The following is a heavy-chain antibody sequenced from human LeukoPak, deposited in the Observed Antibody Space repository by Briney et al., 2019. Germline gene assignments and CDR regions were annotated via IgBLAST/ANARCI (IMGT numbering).Heavy chain of an antibody. Sequence: SETLSLTCIVSGGSISSSSYYWGWIRQPPGKGLEWIGSIYYSGSTYYNPSLKSRVTISVDTSRNQFSLNLSSVTAADTAVYYCARDSVGATNYSDYWGQGTLVTVSS. V-gene: IGHV4-39*02. J-gene: IGHJ4*02. CDR1: GGSISSSSYY. D-gene: IGHD1-26*01. CDR2: IYYSGST. CDR3: ARDSVGATNYSDY.